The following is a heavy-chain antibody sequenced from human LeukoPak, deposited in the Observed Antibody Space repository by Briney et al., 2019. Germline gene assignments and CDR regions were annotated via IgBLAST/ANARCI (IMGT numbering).Heavy chain of an antibody. D-gene: IGHD2-21*02. CDR3: ARDVLPCGGDCYHPYGY. J-gene: IGHJ4*02. CDR1: GYTFTSYY. V-gene: IGHV1-46*01. CDR2: INPSGGST. Sequence: GASVKVSCKASGYTFTSYYMHWVRQAPGQGLEWMGLINPSGGSTSYAQKFQGRVTMTRDTSTSTVYMELSSLRSEDTAVYYCARDVLPCGGDCYHPYGYWGQGTLVTVSS.